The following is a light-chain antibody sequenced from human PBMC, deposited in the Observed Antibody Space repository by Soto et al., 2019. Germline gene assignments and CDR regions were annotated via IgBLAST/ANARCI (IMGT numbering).Light chain of an antibody. CDR1: QSFRTW. CDR3: QQYYTYPWT. V-gene: IGKV1-5*03. CDR2: KAS. Sequence: DIQMTQSPSTLSASVGDRVTITCRASQSFRTWLAWYQQKPGKAPKLLIYKASNLESGVPSRFIGSGSGTEFTLTITSLQPDDFATYYCQQYYTYPWTFGQGTRIEIK. J-gene: IGKJ1*01.